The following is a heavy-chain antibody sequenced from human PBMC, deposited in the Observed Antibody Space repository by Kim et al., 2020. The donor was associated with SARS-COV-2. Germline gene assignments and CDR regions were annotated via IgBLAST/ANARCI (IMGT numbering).Heavy chain of an antibody. V-gene: IGHV3-53*01. J-gene: IGHJ4*02. CDR3: ARVRATVVTPDFFDY. D-gene: IGHD2-21*02. Sequence: DSVRGRLSLSRDNSQNTLYLQINNLRPDDTAVYYCARVRATVVTPDFFDYWGPGTLVTVSS.